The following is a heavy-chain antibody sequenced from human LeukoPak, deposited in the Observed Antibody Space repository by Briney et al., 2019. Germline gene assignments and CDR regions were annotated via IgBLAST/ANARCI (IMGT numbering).Heavy chain of an antibody. CDR3: ARQKENDFWSGYYPFDY. D-gene: IGHD3-3*01. CDR1: GGSFSGYY. CDR2: INHSGST. V-gene: IGHV4-34*01. Sequence: SETLSLTCAVYGGSFSGYYWSWIRQPPGKGLEWIGEINHSGSTNYNPSLKSRVTISVDTSKNQFSLKLSSVTAADTAVYYCARQKENDFWSGYYPFDYWGQGTLVTVSS. J-gene: IGHJ4*02.